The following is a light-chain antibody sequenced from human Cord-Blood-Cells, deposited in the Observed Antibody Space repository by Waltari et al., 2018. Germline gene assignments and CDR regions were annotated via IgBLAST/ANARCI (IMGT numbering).Light chain of an antibody. Sequence: QSALTQPASVPGPPGQSIPISCTGTSSAVGSYNLVSCYQQHPGKAPKLMIYEGSKRPSGVSNRFSGSKSGNTASLTISGLQAEDEADYYCCSYAGSSTYVFGTGTKVTVL. J-gene: IGLJ1*01. CDR2: EGS. V-gene: IGLV2-23*01. CDR3: CSYAGSSTYV. CDR1: SSAVGSYNL.